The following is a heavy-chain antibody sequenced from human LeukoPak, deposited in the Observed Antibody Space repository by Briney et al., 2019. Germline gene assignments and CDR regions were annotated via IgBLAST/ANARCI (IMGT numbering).Heavy chain of an antibody. J-gene: IGHJ4*02. Sequence: GGSLRLSCAASGFTFSSYAMSWVRQAPGKGLEWVSAISGSGGSTYYADSVKGRFTTSRDNSKNTLYLQMNSLRAEDTAVYYCARRDYADYVPYLDYWGQGTLVTVSS. CDR3: ARRDYADYVPYLDY. CDR2: ISGSGGST. V-gene: IGHV3-23*01. D-gene: IGHD4-17*01. CDR1: GFTFSSYA.